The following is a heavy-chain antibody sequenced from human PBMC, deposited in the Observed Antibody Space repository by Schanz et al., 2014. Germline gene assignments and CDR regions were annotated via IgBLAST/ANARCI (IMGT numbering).Heavy chain of an antibody. CDR2: IYSNGST. J-gene: IGHJ6*03. D-gene: IGHD1-7*01. Sequence: EVLLLESGGRVERPGGSLRLSCAASGFTVSSNYMSWVRQAPGKGLEWVSLIYSNGSTYYADSVKGRFIISRDNSKNTLCLQMNSLRAEDTAVYYCARELLPPYYYYYMDVWGKGTTVTVSS. CDR1: GFTVSSNY. CDR3: ARELLPPYYYYYMDV. V-gene: IGHV3-66*02.